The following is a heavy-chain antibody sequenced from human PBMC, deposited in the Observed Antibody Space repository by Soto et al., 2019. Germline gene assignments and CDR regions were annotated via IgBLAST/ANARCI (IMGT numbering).Heavy chain of an antibody. CDR1: GGTFSSYA. V-gene: IGHV1-69*12. Sequence: QVQLVQSGAEVQKPGSSVKVSCKASGGTFSSYAISWVRQAPGQGLEWMGGIIPIFGTADYAQKFQGRVTITADESTRTAYMELSSLRSEDTAVYYCASVETQRYYYGMDVWGQGTTVTVSS. CDR3: ASVETQRYYYGMDV. J-gene: IGHJ6*02. CDR2: IIPIFGTA. D-gene: IGHD2-15*01.